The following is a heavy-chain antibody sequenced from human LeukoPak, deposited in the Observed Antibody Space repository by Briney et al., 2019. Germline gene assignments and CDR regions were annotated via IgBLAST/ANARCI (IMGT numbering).Heavy chain of an antibody. D-gene: IGHD5-12*01. J-gene: IGHJ4*02. CDR3: AKLGYSGYDSFDY. CDR2: IKQDGSEK. CDR1: GFTFSSYW. V-gene: IGHV3-7*01. Sequence: GGSLRLSCAASGFTFSSYWMSWVRQAPGKGVEWVANIKQDGSEKYYVDSVKGRFTISRDNAKNSLYLQMNSLRAEDTAVYYCAKLGYSGYDSFDYWGQGTLVTVSS.